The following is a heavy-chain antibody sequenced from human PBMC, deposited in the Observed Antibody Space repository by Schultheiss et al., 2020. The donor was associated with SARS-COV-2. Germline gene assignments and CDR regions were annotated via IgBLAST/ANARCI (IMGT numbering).Heavy chain of an antibody. CDR2: INHSGST. Sequence: SETLSLTCTVSGASISSTNYYWGWIRQPPGKGLEWIGEINHSGSTNYNPSLKSRVTISVDTSKNQFSLKLSSVTAADTAVYYCARVAGYFDLWGRGTLVTVSS. V-gene: IGHV4-39*07. CDR3: ARVAGYFDL. CDR1: GASISSTNYY. J-gene: IGHJ2*01.